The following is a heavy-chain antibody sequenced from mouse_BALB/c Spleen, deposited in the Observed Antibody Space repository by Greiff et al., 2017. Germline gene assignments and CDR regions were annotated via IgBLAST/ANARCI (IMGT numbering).Heavy chain of an antibody. CDR1: GFTFSSYA. V-gene: IGHV5-9-3*01. D-gene: IGHD2-4*01. CDR2: ISSGGSYT. J-gene: IGHJ3*01. Sequence: EVHLVESGGGLVKPGGSLKLSCAASGFTFSSYAMSWVRQTPEKRLEWVATISSGGSYTYYPDSVKGRFTISRDNAKNTLYLQMSSLRSEGTAMYYCAKEDDYDGFAYWGQGTLVTVSA. CDR3: AKEDDYDGFAY.